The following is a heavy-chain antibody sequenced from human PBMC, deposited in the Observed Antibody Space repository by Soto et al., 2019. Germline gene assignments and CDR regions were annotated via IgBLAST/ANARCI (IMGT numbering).Heavy chain of an antibody. CDR2: IYYRGNT. Sequence: QVQLHESGPGLVKPSQTLSLSCSVSGDSISGGDDYWNWIRQSPGKGLEWIGYIYYRGNTYYNPSLRSRLTISVDTSKNQFSLKLTSLTAADTAVYFCARGCRGGDCLFDFWGQGTLVTVSS. CDR1: GDSISGGDDY. D-gene: IGHD2-21*02. CDR3: ARGCRGGDCLFDF. J-gene: IGHJ4*02. V-gene: IGHV4-30-4*08.